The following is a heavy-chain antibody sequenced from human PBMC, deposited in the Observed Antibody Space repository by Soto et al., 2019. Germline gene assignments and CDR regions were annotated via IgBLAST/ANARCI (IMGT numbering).Heavy chain of an antibody. CDR2: ISSSSSYI. Sequence: PGGSLRLSCAASGFTFSSYSMNWVRQAPGKGLEWVSSISSSSSYIYYADSVKGRFTISRDNAKNSLYLQMNSLRAEDTAVYYCARETYYDYIWGSYRSNPFDYWGQGTLVTVSS. J-gene: IGHJ4*02. V-gene: IGHV3-21*01. CDR1: GFTFSSYS. CDR3: ARETYYDYIWGSYRSNPFDY. D-gene: IGHD3-16*02.